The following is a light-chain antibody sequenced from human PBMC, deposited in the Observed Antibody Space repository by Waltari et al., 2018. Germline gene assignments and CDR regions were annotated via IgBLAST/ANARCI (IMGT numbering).Light chain of an antibody. J-gene: IGKJ5*01. Sequence: QRAQYPSSLSASVGDRVTITCRASQGLINSLAWYQQKPGKAPKLLLYAASRLESGVPSRFSGSGSGTDYTLTISSLQPEDFATYYCQQYYSTLTTFGQGTRLEIK. V-gene: IGKV1-NL1*01. CDR3: QQYYSTLTT. CDR1: QGLINS. CDR2: AAS.